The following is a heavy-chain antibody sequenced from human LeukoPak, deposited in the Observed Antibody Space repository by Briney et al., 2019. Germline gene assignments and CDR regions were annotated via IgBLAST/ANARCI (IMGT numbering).Heavy chain of an antibody. D-gene: IGHD5-24*01. Sequence: SETLSLTCTVSGGSISSYYWSWIRQPAGKGLEWIGRIYTSGSTNYNPSLKSRVTMSVDTPKNQFSLKLSSVSAADTAVYYCARDVEMATITPTYNWFDPWGQGTLVTVSS. CDR2: IYTSGST. J-gene: IGHJ5*02. CDR1: GGSISSYY. V-gene: IGHV4-4*07. CDR3: ARDVEMATITPTYNWFDP.